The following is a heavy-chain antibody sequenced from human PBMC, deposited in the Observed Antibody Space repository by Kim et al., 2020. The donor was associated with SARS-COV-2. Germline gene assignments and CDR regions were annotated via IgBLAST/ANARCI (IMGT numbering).Heavy chain of an antibody. J-gene: IGHJ5*02. V-gene: IGHV4-59*12. CDR3: ARLVLQQLVPNWFDP. D-gene: IGHD6-13*01. Sequence: NPSLRSRVTTSVDTSKNQFSLRLSSLTAADTAVYYCARLVLQQLVPNWFDPWGQGTLVTVSS.